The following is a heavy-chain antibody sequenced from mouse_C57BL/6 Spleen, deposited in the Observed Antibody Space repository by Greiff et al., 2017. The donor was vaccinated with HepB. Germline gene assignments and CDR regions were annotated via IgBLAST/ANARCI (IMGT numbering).Heavy chain of an antibody. V-gene: IGHV1-64*01. J-gene: IGHJ1*03. CDR3: ARSFTTVVSDWYFDV. Sequence: QVQLQQPGAELVKPGASVKLSCKASGYTFTSYWMHWVKQRPGQGLEWIGMIHPNSGSTNYNEKFKSKATLTVDKSSSTAYMQLSSLTSEDSAVYYCARSFTTVVSDWYFDVWGTGTTVTVSS. D-gene: IGHD1-1*01. CDR1: GYTFTSYW. CDR2: IHPNSGST.